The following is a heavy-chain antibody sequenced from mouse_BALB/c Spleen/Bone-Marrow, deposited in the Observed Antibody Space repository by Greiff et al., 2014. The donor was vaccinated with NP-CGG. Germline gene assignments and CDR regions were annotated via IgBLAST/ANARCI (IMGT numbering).Heavy chain of an antibody. CDR1: GYTFTSYV. Sequence: EVKLMESGPELVKPGASVKMSCKAPGYTFTSYVMHWVKQKPGQGLEWIGYIIPYNDGTKYNEKFKGKATLTSDKSSSPAYMELSSLTSEDSAVYYGAREGVDYFDYWGQGTTLTVSS. CDR3: AREGVDYFDY. J-gene: IGHJ2*01. CDR2: IIPYNDGT. V-gene: IGHV1-14*01.